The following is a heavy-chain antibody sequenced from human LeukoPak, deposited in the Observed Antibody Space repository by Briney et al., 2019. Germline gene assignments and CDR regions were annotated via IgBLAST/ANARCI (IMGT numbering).Heavy chain of an antibody. D-gene: IGHD4-17*01. J-gene: IGHJ4*02. CDR1: GFTFSSYD. CDR3: ARGAGLYGDSDFDY. V-gene: IGHV3-13*01. CDR2: IGTAGDT. Sequence: PGGSLRLSCAASGFTFSSYDMHWVRQATGKGLEWASAIGTAGDTYYPGSVKGRFTISRENAKNSLYLQMNSLRAGDTAVYYCARGAGLYGDSDFDYWGQGTLVTVSS.